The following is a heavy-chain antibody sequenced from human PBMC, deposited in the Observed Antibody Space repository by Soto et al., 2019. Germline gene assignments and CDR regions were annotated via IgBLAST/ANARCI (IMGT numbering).Heavy chain of an antibody. CDR2: INAGNGNT. D-gene: IGHD2-15*01. V-gene: IGHV1-3*01. J-gene: IGHJ4*02. CDR1: GYTFTSYA. Sequence: ASVKVSCQASGYTFTSYAMHWVRQAPGQRLEWMGWINAGNGNTKYSQKFQGRVTITRDTSASTAYMELSSLRSEDTAVYYCARDYCSGGSCYSVGYWGQGTLVTVSS. CDR3: ARDYCSGGSCYSVGY.